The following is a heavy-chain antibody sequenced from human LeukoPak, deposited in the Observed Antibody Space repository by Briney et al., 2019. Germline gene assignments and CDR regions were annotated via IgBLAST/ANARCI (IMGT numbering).Heavy chain of an antibody. CDR2: VYTDGST. CDR3: ARRQIYFDY. V-gene: IGHV4-4*08. CDR1: GGSISPYF. J-gene: IGHJ4*02. Sequence: LVTLSLTCTVSGGSISPYFWSWIRQPPGKGLEWIGYVYTDGSTKYNPSLKSRVTISLDTSKNQLSLKLSSVTAADTAVYYCARRQIYFDYWGQGTLVTVSS.